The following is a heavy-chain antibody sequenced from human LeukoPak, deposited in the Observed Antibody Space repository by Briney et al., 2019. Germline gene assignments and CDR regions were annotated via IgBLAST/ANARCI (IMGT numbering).Heavy chain of an antibody. J-gene: IGHJ3*02. CDR2: IYYSGST. Sequence: SQTLSLICTVSGGSISSGDYYWSWIRQPPGKGLEWIGYIYYSGSTYYNPSLKSRVTISVDTSKNQFSLKLSSVTAADTAVYYCARDYYYDSSGYRNDAFDIWGQGTMVTVSS. CDR1: GGSISSGDYY. CDR3: ARDYYYDSSGYRNDAFDI. D-gene: IGHD3-22*01. V-gene: IGHV4-30-4*08.